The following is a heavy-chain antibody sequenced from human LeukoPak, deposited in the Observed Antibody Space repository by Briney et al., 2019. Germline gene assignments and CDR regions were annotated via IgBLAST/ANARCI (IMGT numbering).Heavy chain of an antibody. Sequence: GGSLRLSCAASGFTFSSYWMHWVRQAPGKGLVWVSRINSDGSSTSYADSVKGRFTISRDNAKNTLYLQMNSLGAEDTAVYYCAREGCSSTSCYANWFDPWGQGTLVTVSS. V-gene: IGHV3-74*01. CDR3: AREGCSSTSCYANWFDP. D-gene: IGHD2-2*01. J-gene: IGHJ5*02. CDR2: INSDGSST. CDR1: GFTFSSYW.